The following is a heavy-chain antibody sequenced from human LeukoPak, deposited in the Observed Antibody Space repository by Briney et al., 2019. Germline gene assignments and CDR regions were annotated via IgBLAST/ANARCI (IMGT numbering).Heavy chain of an antibody. D-gene: IGHD6-13*01. CDR1: GVSFSGYY. J-gene: IGHJ4*02. CDR3: APRGGIAAAGTGLGD. Sequence: PSETLSLTCAVYGVSFSGYYWRWIRQPPGKGLEWIGEINHSGSTNYNPSLKSRVTISVDTSKNQFSLKLSSVTAADTAVYYCAPRGGIAAAGTGLGDWGQGTLVTVSS. CDR2: INHSGST. V-gene: IGHV4-34*01.